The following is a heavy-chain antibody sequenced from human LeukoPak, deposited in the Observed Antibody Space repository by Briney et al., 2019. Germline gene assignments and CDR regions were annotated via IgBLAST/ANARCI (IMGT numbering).Heavy chain of an antibody. D-gene: IGHD2-15*01. CDR3: AKQIGYCSDGSCYFTS. CDR2: IGSSGANT. J-gene: IGHJ4*02. Sequence: GGSLRLSCAASGFTFSNAWMNWVRQATGKGLEWVSAIGSSGANTYYADSVKGRFTISRDNSKNTLYLQMNSLRAEDTAVYYCAKQIGYCSDGSCYFTSWGQGTLVTVSS. CDR1: GFTFSNAW. V-gene: IGHV3-23*01.